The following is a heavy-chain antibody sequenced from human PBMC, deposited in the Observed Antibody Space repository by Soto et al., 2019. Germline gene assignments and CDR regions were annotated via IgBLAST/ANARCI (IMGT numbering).Heavy chain of an antibody. CDR2: INPHSRGT. CDR3: ARVTLKAGNWFDP. J-gene: IGHJ5*02. CDR1: GYTFTDYF. V-gene: IGHV1-2*02. Sequence: QVQLVQSGAEVKKPGASVKVSCKASGYTFTDYFIHWVRQAPGQGFEWMGWINPHSRGTNYAQKFQGRVTMTRDTPNSTAYMELRGLTSDDTAVYYCARVTLKAGNWFDPWGQGTLVTVSS.